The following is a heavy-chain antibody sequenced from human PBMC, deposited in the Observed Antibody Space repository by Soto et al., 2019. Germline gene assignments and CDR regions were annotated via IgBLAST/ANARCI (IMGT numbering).Heavy chain of an antibody. D-gene: IGHD3-22*01. Sequence: QVQLVQSGAEVKKPGSSVKVSCKASGGTFSSYAISWVRQAPGQGLEWMGGIIPIFGTANYAQKFQGRVTITADESTSTAYMSLSSMRSEDTAVYYCARRGYYYDSSCYFIAYYFDYWGQGTLVTVSS. CDR3: ARRGYYYDSSCYFIAYYFDY. CDR2: IIPIFGTA. CDR1: GGTFSSYA. J-gene: IGHJ4*02. V-gene: IGHV1-69*01.